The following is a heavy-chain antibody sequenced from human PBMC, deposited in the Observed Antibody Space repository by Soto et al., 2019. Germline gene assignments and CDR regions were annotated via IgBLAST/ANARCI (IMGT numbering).Heavy chain of an antibody. D-gene: IGHD3-22*01. CDR2: IYHSGST. CDR1: GGSISSGGYS. V-gene: IGHV4-30-2*01. Sequence: QLQLQESGSGLVKPSQTLSLTCAVSGGSISSGGYSWSWIRQPPGKGLEWIGYIYHSGSTYYNPSLKSRVTIXXDXSXXQCSLKLSSVTAADTAVYYCAREEYDSSGWGAFDIWGQGTMVTVSS. J-gene: IGHJ3*02. CDR3: AREEYDSSGWGAFDI.